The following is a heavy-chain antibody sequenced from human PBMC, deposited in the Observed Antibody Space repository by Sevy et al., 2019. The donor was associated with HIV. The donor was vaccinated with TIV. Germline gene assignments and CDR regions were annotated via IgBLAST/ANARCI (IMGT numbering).Heavy chain of an antibody. V-gene: IGHV1-18*01. CDR1: GYTFTSYG. D-gene: IGHD3-22*01. CDR2: ISAYNGNT. J-gene: IGHJ4*02. Sequence: ASVKVSCKASGYTFTSYGISWVRQAPGQELEWMGWISAYNGNTNYAQKLQGRVTMTTDTSTSTAYMELRSLRSDDTAVYYCARDYYDSSGYYYVYWGQGTLVTVSS. CDR3: ARDYYDSSGYYYVY.